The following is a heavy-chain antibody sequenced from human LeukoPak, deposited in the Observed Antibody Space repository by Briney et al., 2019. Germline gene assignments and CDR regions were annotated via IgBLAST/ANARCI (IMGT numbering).Heavy chain of an antibody. CDR2: IYAGDSDT. CDR3: ARLRPYSSGHDAFEI. J-gene: IGHJ3*02. D-gene: IGHD6-19*01. Sequence: GESLKISCKGSGYLFTSYWIGWVRQMPGKGLESMGIIYAGDSDTRYSPSFQGQVTMSADKSINVAYLQWSSLKASDTAMYYCARLRPYSSGHDAFEIWGQGTMVTVSS. CDR1: GYLFTSYW. V-gene: IGHV5-51*01.